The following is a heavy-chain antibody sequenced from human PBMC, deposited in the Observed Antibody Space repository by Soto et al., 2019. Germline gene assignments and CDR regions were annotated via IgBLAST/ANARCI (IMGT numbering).Heavy chain of an antibody. D-gene: IGHD3-22*01. CDR1: GYTLTELS. CDR2: FDPEDGET. J-gene: IGHJ4*02. CDR3: ATAPNYYDSSGYRIFDY. V-gene: IGHV1-24*01. Sequence: GASVKVSCKVSGYTLTELSMHWVRQAPGKGLEWMGGFDPEDGETIYAQKFQGRVTMTEDTSTDTAYMELSSLRSEDTAVYYCATAPNYYDSSGYRIFDYWGQGPLVTVSS.